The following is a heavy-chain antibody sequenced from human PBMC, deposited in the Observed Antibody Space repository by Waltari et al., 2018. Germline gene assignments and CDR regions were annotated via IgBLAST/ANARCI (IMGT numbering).Heavy chain of an antibody. CDR3: ARPVLGIWIVFDI. J-gene: IGHJ3*02. CDR2: IKKDGSET. V-gene: IGHV3-7*01. CDR1: GFNFSSYW. Sequence: EVQLVESGGGLVQPGGSLRLACAGSGFNFSSYWRSWVRQAAGEGLEWEANIKKDGSETDYVDSVKVRFTIARYNAKNSLYLQMNSLRAADTAVYYCARPVLGIWIVFDIWGQGTMVTVSS. D-gene: IGHD7-27*01.